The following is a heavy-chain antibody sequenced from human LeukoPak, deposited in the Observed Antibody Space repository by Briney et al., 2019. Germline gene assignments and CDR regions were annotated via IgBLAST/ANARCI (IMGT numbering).Heavy chain of an antibody. CDR3: ARASGSGSYSGAFDI. Sequence: ASVKVSCKASGYTFTSYDINWVRQATGQGREGMGWMNPNSGNTGYAQKFQGRVTMTRNPSISTAYMELSSLRSEDTAVYYCARASGSGSYSGAFDIWGQGTMVTVSS. V-gene: IGHV1-8*01. J-gene: IGHJ3*02. CDR2: MNPNSGNT. D-gene: IGHD1-26*01. CDR1: GYTFTSYD.